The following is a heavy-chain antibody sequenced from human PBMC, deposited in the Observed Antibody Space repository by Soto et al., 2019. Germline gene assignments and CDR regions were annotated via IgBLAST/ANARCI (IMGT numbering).Heavy chain of an antibody. D-gene: IGHD2-2*01. J-gene: IGHJ5*02. V-gene: IGHV3-23*01. CDR1: GFTFSSYA. CDR3: AKGSIFNCSSTSCYEWFDP. Sequence: GGSLRLSCAASGFTFSSYAMSWVRQAPGKGLEWVSAISGSGGSTYYADSVKGRVTISRDNSKNTLYLQMNSLRAEDTAVYYCAKGSIFNCSSTSCYEWFDPWGQGTLVTVSS. CDR2: ISGSGGST.